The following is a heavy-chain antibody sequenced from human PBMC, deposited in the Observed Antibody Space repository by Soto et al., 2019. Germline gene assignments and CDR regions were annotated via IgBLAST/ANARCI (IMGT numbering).Heavy chain of an antibody. CDR2: IKGDGSST. CDR3: ATERWLQNNGQCFYYGIDV. V-gene: IGHV3-74*01. Sequence: EVQLVESGGGLVQPGGSLRLSCAASGFTFSSYWMLWVRQAPGKGLVWVSSIKGDGSSTNYADSVKGRFTISRDNGKKTMYLQMNSLTAEYKAVYYCATERWLQNNGQCFYYGIDVWGRGTMVTVSS. D-gene: IGHD5-12*01. CDR1: GFTFSSYW. J-gene: IGHJ6*02.